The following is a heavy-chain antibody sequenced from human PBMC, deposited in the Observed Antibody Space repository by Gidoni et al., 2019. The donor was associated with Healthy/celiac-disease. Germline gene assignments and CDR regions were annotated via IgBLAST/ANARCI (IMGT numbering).Heavy chain of an antibody. D-gene: IGHD2-2*01. CDR2: ISYDGSNK. CDR3: ARGTYIVVVPAALDY. J-gene: IGHJ4*02. Sequence: QVQLVESGGGVVQPGRSLRRSCAASGFTFSSYAMHWVRQAPGKGLEWVAVISYDGSNKYYADSVKGRFTISRDNSKNTLYLQMNSLRAEDTAVYYCARGTYIVVVPAALDYWGQGTLVTVSS. CDR1: GFTFSSYA. V-gene: IGHV3-30-3*01.